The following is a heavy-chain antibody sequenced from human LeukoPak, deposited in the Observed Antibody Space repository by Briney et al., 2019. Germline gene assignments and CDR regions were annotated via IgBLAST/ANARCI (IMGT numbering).Heavy chain of an antibody. J-gene: IGHJ4*02. Sequence: GGSLRLSCAASGFTFSSYAMSWARQAPGKGLEWVSGISNSGGSTYYTDSVKGRFTIYRDNSKNMLYLQMNSLRGEDTAVYYCAKVVVEAAETYFDYWGQGTLVTVSS. V-gene: IGHV3-23*01. CDR3: AKVVVEAAETYFDY. CDR2: ISNSGGST. CDR1: GFTFSSYA. D-gene: IGHD2-15*01.